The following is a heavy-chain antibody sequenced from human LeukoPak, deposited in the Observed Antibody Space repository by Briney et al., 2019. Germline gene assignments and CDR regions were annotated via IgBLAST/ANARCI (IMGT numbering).Heavy chain of an antibody. Sequence: SETLSLTCTVSGGSVSSYYWSWIRQPAGKGLEWIGRIYTSGSTNYNPSLKSRVTMSVDTSKNQFSLKLSSVTAADTAVYYCARDPTDILTGYAGTNYFDYWGQGTLVTVSS. J-gene: IGHJ4*02. CDR1: GGSVSSYY. CDR2: IYTSGST. V-gene: IGHV4-4*07. D-gene: IGHD3-9*01. CDR3: ARDPTDILTGYAGTNYFDY.